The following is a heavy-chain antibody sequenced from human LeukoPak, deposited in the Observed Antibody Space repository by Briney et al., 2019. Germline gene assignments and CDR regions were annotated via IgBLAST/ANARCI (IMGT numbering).Heavy chain of an antibody. Sequence: GRSLRLSCAASGFTFSSYAMHWVRQAPGKGLEWVAVISYDGSNKYYADSVKGRFTISRDNSKNTLYLQMNSLRAEDTAVYYYARSLIFGYYFDYWGQGTLVTVSS. D-gene: IGHD2-21*02. J-gene: IGHJ4*02. CDR1: GFTFSSYA. CDR3: ARSLIFGYYFDY. V-gene: IGHV3-30-3*01. CDR2: ISYDGSNK.